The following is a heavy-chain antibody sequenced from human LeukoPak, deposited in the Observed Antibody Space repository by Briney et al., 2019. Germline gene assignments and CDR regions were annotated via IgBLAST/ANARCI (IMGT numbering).Heavy chain of an antibody. CDR2: IKYDGSEK. J-gene: IGHJ4*02. Sequence: GSLRLSCAASGFSFTSYWMNWVRQAPGKGLEWVANIKYDGSEKNYVGSVKGRFTISRDNAKKSLYLQMDSLRAEDTAVYYCARLNLFDYWGQGALVIVSS. CDR1: GFSFTSYW. V-gene: IGHV3-7*01. CDR3: ARLNLFDY.